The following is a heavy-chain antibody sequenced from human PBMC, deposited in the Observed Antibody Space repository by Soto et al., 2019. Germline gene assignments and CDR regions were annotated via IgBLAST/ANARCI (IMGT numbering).Heavy chain of an antibody. CDR1: GFTFSSYS. V-gene: IGHV3-48*02. J-gene: IGHJ4*02. CDR3: ARSSGPRGRYCSGGSCYCHFDY. D-gene: IGHD2-15*01. CDR2: ISSSSSTI. Sequence: PGGSLRLSCAASGFTFSSYSMNWVRQAPGKGLEWVSYISSSSSTIYYADSVKGRFTISRDNAKNSLYLQMNSLRDEDTALYYCARSSGPRGRYCSGGSCYCHFDYWRQGTLVTVSS.